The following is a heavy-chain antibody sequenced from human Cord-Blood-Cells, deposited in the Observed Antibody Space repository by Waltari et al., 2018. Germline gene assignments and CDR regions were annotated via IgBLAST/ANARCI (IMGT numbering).Heavy chain of an antibody. CDR1: GGSISSYY. V-gene: IGHV4-4*07. Sequence: QVQLQESGPGLVKPSETLSLTCTVSGGSISSYYWSWIRQPAGKGLEWIGRIYTSGSTNSNPALKSRVTMSVDTSKNQFSLKLSSVTAADTAVYYCARESNKYCSSTSCYKGWFDPWGQGTLVTVSS. D-gene: IGHD2-2*02. CDR2: IYTSGST. J-gene: IGHJ5*02. CDR3: ARESNKYCSSTSCYKGWFDP.